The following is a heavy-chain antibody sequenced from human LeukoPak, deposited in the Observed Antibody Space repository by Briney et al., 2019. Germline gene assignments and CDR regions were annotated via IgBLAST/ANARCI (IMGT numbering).Heavy chain of an antibody. J-gene: IGHJ3*02. CDR2: ISGNGGST. CDR3: ARESNGDYGNTFDI. Sequence: GGSLRLSCAASGFTFSNYAMHWVRQAPGKGLAYVSAISGNGGSTYYANSVEGRFTISRDNSKNTLYLQMGSLRAEDMAVYYCARESNGDYGNTFDIWGQGTMVTVSS. V-gene: IGHV3-64*01. CDR1: GFTFSNYA. D-gene: IGHD4-17*01.